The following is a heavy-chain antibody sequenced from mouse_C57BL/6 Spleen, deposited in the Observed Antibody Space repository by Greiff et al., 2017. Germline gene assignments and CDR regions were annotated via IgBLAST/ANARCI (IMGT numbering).Heavy chain of an antibody. D-gene: IGHD1-1*01. Sequence: QVQLQQSGAELAKPGASVKLSCKASGYTFTSYWMHWVKQRPGQGLEWIGYINPSSGYPKYNQKFKDKATLTADKSSSTAYMQRSSLTYEDSAVYYCARWTTVVPRYFGVWGTETTVTASS. V-gene: IGHV1-7*01. CDR3: ARWTTVVPRYFGV. J-gene: IGHJ1*03. CDR1: GYTFTSYW. CDR2: INPSSGYP.